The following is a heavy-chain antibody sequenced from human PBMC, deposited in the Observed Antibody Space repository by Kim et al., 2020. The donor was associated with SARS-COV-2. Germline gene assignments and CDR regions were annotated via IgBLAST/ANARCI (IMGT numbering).Heavy chain of an antibody. V-gene: IGHV3-7*03. CDR1: GFTFSTYW. CDR2: IKQDGSEK. D-gene: IGHD5-18*01. J-gene: IGHJ4*02. Sequence: GGSLRLSCAASGFTFSTYWMTWVRQAPGKGLEWVANIKQDGSEKSYVDSVKGRFTISRDNAKNSLYLQMNSLRAEDTAVYYCARAFSGYSYALDYWGQGTLVTVSS. CDR3: ARAFSGYSYALDY.